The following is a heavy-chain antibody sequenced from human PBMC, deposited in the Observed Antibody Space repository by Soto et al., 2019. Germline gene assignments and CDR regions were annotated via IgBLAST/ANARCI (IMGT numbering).Heavy chain of an antibody. CDR1: GDSFTGYW. Sequence: PGESLKISCRGSGDSFTGYWIGWVRQMPGKGLEWMGIIYPGDSDTRYSPSFQGQVTISADKSISTAYLQWSSLKASDTAMYYCARRRYCSSTSCYGYYYYGMDVWGQGTTVTVSS. V-gene: IGHV5-51*01. CDR3: ARRRYCSSTSCYGYYYYGMDV. D-gene: IGHD2-2*01. CDR2: IYPGDSDT. J-gene: IGHJ6*02.